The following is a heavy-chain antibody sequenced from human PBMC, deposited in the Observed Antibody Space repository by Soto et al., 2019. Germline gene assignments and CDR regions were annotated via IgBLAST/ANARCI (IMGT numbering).Heavy chain of an antibody. D-gene: IGHD2-15*01. Sequence: GGSLKLYCAESGFKFSNYAMSWVRQASGKGLERVSLISATGGGTYYADSVKGRSTISRDNSHNTLYLQVHSLTAEDTAVYYCAKDRRACVNSAVYFDFCGQGAQVTVTS. CDR1: GFKFSNYA. CDR2: ISATGGGT. J-gene: IGHJ4*02. V-gene: IGHV3-23*01. CDR3: AKDRRACVNSAVYFDF.